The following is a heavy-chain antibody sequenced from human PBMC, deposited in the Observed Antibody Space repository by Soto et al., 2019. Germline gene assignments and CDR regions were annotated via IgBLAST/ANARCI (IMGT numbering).Heavy chain of an antibody. D-gene: IGHD3-16*01. CDR3: ARGEYDYVWGSYGLDGCDI. CDR2: INSDGSST. V-gene: IGHV3-74*01. J-gene: IGHJ3*02. CDR1: GFTFSGYW. Sequence: PGGSLRLSCATSGFTFSGYWMHWVRQAPGKGLVWVSRINSDGSSTSYADSVKGRFTISRDNAKNTLYLQMNSLRAEDTDVYYCARGEYDYVWGSYGLDGCDIWGQGTMVTVSS.